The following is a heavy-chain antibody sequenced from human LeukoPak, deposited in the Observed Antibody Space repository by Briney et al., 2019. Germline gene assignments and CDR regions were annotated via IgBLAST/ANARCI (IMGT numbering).Heavy chain of an antibody. CDR1: EFTSSRYS. J-gene: IGHJ3*01. CDR2: INQDGSEK. V-gene: IGHV3-7*01. CDR3: AGGSSGL. D-gene: IGHD3-22*01. Sequence: GGSLRLSCATSEFTSSRYSMYWVRQAPGKGLECVANINQDGSEKYYVDSVKGRFTISRDNAKNSLYLQMNSLRAEDTAVYYCAGGSSGLWGQGTMVTVSS.